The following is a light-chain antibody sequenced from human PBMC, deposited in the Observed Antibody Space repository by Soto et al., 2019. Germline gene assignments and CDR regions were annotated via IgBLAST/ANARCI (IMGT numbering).Light chain of an antibody. V-gene: IGKV3-11*01. CDR3: QQRSNWQVT. Sequence: EIVLTQSPVTLSLSLVERATLSFRASQSVSSSLAWYQQKPGQAPRLLIYDASNRAPGIPARFSGSGSGTDFTLTISSLEPEDFAVYYCQQRSNWQVTFGQGTRLEIK. CDR2: DAS. CDR1: QSVSSS. J-gene: IGKJ5*01.